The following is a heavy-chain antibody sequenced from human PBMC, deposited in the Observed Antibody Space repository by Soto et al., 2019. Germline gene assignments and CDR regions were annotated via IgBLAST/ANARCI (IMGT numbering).Heavy chain of an antibody. D-gene: IGHD3-22*01. V-gene: IGHV3-23*01. CDR1: GFTFSSYA. CDR2: ISGSGGST. Sequence: GSLRLSCAASGFTFSSYAMSWVRQAPGKGLEWVSAISGSGGSTYYADSVKGRFTISRDNSKNTLYLQMNSLRAEDTAVYYCAKGLVSSGYLAYWGQGTLVTVSS. CDR3: AKGLVSSGYLAY. J-gene: IGHJ4*02.